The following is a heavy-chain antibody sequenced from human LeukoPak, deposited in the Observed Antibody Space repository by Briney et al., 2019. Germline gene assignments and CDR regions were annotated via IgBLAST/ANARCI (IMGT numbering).Heavy chain of an antibody. Sequence: GSLRLSCAASAFTSSSYGMHWFGRAPARGLVWVAVISSDEINKYYADSLMGRFTISRDNSKNTLYMQMNSLRAEDTAVYYCAKDRATYYYGSGSYTFDYWGQGTLVTVSS. CDR1: AFTSSSYG. CDR2: ISSDEINK. CDR3: AKDRATYYYGSGSYTFDY. D-gene: IGHD3-10*01. V-gene: IGHV3-30*18. J-gene: IGHJ4*02.